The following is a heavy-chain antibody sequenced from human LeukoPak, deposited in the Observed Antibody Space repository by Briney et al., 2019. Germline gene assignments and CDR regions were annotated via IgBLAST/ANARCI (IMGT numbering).Heavy chain of an antibody. D-gene: IGHD2-2*01. CDR1: GGSSSGYY. V-gene: IGHV4-34*01. Sequence: SETLSLTCAVYGGSSSGYYWSWIRQPPGKGLEWIGEINHSGSTNYNPSLKSRVTISVDTSKNQFSLKLSSVTAADTAVYYCARKQPDCSSTSCYDYWGQGTLVTVSS. J-gene: IGHJ4*02. CDR3: ARKQPDCSSTSCYDY. CDR2: INHSGST.